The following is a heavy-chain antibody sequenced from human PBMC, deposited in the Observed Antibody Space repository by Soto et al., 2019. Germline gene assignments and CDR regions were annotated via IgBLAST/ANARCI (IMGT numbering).Heavy chain of an antibody. Sequence: QITLKESGPTLVKPTQTLTLTCTFSGFSLTTSGVGVGWIRQPPGKALEWLALIYWDDDKRYSPYLKSRPTITKDNSKNQVVLTVTNLDPVDTATYYCAHLAVTGTIGSFDVWGQGTMVTVSS. CDR2: IYWDDDK. J-gene: IGHJ3*01. CDR1: GFSLTTSGVG. V-gene: IGHV2-5*02. D-gene: IGHD6-19*01. CDR3: AHLAVTGTIGSFDV.